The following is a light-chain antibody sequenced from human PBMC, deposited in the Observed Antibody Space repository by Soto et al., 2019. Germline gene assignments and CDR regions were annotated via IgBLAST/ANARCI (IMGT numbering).Light chain of an antibody. CDR3: NSYTSSNTPDG. J-gene: IGLJ1*01. CDR1: SSDIGSYNY. CDR2: QVN. Sequence: QSVLTQPASVSGSPGESITISCTGTSSDIGSYNYVSWFQQHPGKAPKLMIYQVNTRPSGVSIRFSGSKSGSTASLTISGLQAEDEADYYCNSYTSSNTPDGFGTGTKVTVL. V-gene: IGLV2-14*01.